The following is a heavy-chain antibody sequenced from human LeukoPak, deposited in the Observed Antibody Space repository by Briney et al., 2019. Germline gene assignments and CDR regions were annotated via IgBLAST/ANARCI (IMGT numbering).Heavy chain of an antibody. CDR2: INSDGSST. CDR1: GFTFSSYW. CDR3: ARVGDLTYYDYVTFDC. Sequence: QPGGSLRLSCAASGFTFSSYWMHWVRQAPGKGLVWVSRINSDGSSTSYADSVKGRFTISRDNAKNTLYLQMNSLRAEDTAVYYCARVGDLTYYDYVTFDCWGQGTLVTVSS. D-gene: IGHD3-16*01. V-gene: IGHV3-74*01. J-gene: IGHJ4*02.